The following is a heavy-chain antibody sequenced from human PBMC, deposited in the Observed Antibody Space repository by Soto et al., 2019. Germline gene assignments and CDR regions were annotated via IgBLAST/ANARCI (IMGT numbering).Heavy chain of an antibody. CDR3: VRERGLSSFYGMDV. CDR1: GFTLTTYT. J-gene: IGHJ6*04. Sequence: PGGSLRLSCEASGFTLTTYTMNWVRQASGKGLEWVSSITSSSGHIYYADSVRGRFTISRDNARNSLYLQMNSLRAEDTAVYYCVRERGLSSFYGMDVWGKGTKVTVS. D-gene: IGHD3-10*01. V-gene: IGHV3-21*01. CDR2: ITSSSGHI.